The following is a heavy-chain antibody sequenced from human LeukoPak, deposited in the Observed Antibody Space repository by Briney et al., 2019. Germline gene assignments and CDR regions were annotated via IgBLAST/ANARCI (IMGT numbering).Heavy chain of an antibody. V-gene: IGHV4-4*02. CDR2: IYHSGST. J-gene: IGHJ6*02. CDR3: ARDNSNSYYYYGMDV. CDR1: GFTFSSYSM. D-gene: IGHD2/OR15-2a*01. Sequence: PGGSLRLSCAASGFTFSSYSMNWVRQAPGKGLEWIGEIYHSGSTNYNPSLKSRVTISVDKSKNQFSLKLSSVTAADTAVYYCARDNSNSYYYYGMDVWGQGTTVTVSS.